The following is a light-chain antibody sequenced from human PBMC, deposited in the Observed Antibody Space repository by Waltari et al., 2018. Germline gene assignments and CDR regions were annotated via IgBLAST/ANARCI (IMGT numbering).Light chain of an antibody. CDR1: SLRRFY. CDR2: GQD. CDR3: HSRDTFSTRV. V-gene: IGLV3-19*01. J-gene: IGLJ2*01. Sequence: SSELTQDTAVSVALGQTVTITCQGESLRRFYASWYQQRPGQAPILIFYGQDNRPSGIPDRFSGSTSGDTASLTITGAQAEDEADYYCHSRDTFSTRVFGGGTRLTV.